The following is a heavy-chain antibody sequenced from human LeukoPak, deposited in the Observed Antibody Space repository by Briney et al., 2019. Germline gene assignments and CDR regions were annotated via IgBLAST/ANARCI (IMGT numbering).Heavy chain of an antibody. J-gene: IGHJ4*02. CDR2: ISAYNGNT. CDR3: ARSGITIFGVTRAQHFDY. V-gene: IGHV1-18*01. CDR1: GGTFSSYA. Sequence: GSSVKVSCKASGGTFSSYAISWVRQAPGQGLEWMGWISAYNGNTNYAQKLQGRVTMTTDTSTSTAYMELRSLRSDDTAVYYCARSGITIFGVTRAQHFDYWGQGTLVTVSS. D-gene: IGHD3-3*01.